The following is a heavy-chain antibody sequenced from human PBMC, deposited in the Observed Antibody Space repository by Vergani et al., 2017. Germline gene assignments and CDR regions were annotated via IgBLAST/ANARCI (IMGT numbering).Heavy chain of an antibody. Sequence: VQLVESGGGVVQPGRSLRLSCAASGFSFSSYSMNWVRQAPGKGLEWVASISGSSSYVFYRDSVEGRFTISRDNAKNSLYLQMNSLRAEDTALYYCVKDIAASGNYWYFDLWGRGTLVTVSS. CDR1: GFSFSSYS. V-gene: IGHV3-21*04. CDR3: VKDIAASGNYWYFDL. J-gene: IGHJ2*01. CDR2: ISGSSSYV. D-gene: IGHD6-13*01.